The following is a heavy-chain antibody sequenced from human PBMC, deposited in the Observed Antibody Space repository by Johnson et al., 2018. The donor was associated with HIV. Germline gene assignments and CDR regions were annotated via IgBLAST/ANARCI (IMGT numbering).Heavy chain of an antibody. J-gene: IGHJ3*02. D-gene: IGHD6-19*01. V-gene: IGHV3-30*04. Sequence: SLRLSCAASAFTLTNYAIHWVRQAPGKGLEWVAIISYDETYKDYADSVKGRFTISRDNSKNTLYLQMNIVRDEDTAVYYCVRGGAVAPSSGFDIWGQGTKVTVSS. CDR2: ISYDETYK. CDR3: VRGGAVAPSSGFDI. CDR1: AFTLTNYA.